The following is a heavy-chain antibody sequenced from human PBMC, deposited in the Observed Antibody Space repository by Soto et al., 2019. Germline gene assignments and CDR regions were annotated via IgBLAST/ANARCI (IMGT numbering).Heavy chain of an antibody. V-gene: IGHV3-48*01. Sequence: EVQLVESGGGLVQPGGSLRLSCSASGFTFSSHNMNWVRQAPGKGLDWVSYISSSSSTRFYADSVKGRFTISRDNAKNSLYLQLNSLRAEDTAVYYWARDPSEIGNYGMDVWGQGTAVTVSS. CDR3: ARDPSEIGNYGMDV. D-gene: IGHD1-1*01. J-gene: IGHJ6*02. CDR2: ISSSSSTR. CDR1: GFTFSSHN.